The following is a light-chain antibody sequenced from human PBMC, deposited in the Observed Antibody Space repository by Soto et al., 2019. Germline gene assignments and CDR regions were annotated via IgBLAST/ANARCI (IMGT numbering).Light chain of an antibody. J-gene: IGLJ3*02. CDR2: EVS. V-gene: IGLV2-23*02. CDR3: CSYAGSSTLV. Sequence: QSVLTQPASVSGSPGQSITISCTGTSSDVGSYNLVSWYQQHPGKAPELMIYEVSERPSGVSNRFSGSKSGNTASLTISGLQAEDEADYYCCSYAGSSTLVFGGGTKLTVL. CDR1: SSDVGSYNL.